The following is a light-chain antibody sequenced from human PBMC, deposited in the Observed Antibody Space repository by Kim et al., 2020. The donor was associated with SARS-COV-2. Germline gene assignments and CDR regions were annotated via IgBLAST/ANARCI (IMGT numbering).Light chain of an antibody. Sequence: ASVGDRVTISCRASQNIYTRVAWYQQRPGKAPELLIDKASTLENGVPSKFSGSGSGTEFTLTISNLQPDDFATYHCQQYNSHPHTFGQGTKVDIK. J-gene: IGKJ2*01. V-gene: IGKV1-5*03. CDR3: QQYNSHPHT. CDR1: QNIYTR. CDR2: KAS.